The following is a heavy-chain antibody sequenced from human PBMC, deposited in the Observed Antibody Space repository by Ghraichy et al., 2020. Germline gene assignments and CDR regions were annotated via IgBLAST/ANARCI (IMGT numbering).Heavy chain of an antibody. CDR2: ISSGTSYT. CDR3: ARARRELLGAIY. V-gene: IGHV3-11*06. CDR1: GFSFSNYY. J-gene: IGHJ4*02. D-gene: IGHD4/OR15-4a*01. Sequence: GGSLRLSCAASGFSFSNYYMSWIRQAPGKGLEWISYISSGTSYTDYADSVKGRFTISRDNSNNSLFLQMNSLRAEDTAVYYCARARRELLGAIYWGQGTLGTVSS.